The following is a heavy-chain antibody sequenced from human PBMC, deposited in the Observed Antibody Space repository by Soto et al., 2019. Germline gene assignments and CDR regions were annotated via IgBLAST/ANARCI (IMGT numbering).Heavy chain of an antibody. J-gene: IGHJ4*02. CDR3: AKEGRARGGGYFDY. CDR1: GFTFSDYY. D-gene: IGHD3-10*01. V-gene: IGHV3-11*01. CDR2: ISSGSII. Sequence: GGSLRLSCAASGFTFSDYYMSWIRQAPGKGLEWVSYISSGSIIYYADSVKGRFTISRDNAKNSLYLQMNSLRAEDTAVYYCAKEGRARGGGYFDYWGQGTLVTVSS.